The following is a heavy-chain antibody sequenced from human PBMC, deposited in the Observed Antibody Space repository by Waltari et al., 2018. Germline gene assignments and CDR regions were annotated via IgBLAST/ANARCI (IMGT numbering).Heavy chain of an antibody. J-gene: IGHJ3*01. CDR3: ARRGMGDAFDV. CDR1: GYFFSGYW. D-gene: IGHD1-26*01. V-gene: IGHV5-51*01. CDR2: IYPSDGPT. Sequence: EVQLVQSGAEMKKPGESLKISCKGSGYFFSGYWISWVRQMPGKGLEWMGMIYPSDGPTTYSPSFQGQVTISADKSINTAYLQWSSLKASDTAIYYCARRGMGDAFDVWGQGTMVTVSS.